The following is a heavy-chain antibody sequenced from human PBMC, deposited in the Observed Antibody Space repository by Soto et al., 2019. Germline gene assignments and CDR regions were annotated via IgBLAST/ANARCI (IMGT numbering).Heavy chain of an antibody. CDR2: VSPDNGNA. V-gene: IGHV1-8*01. Sequence: QVQVVQSRAEVKKPGASVKVSCKTSGNTFTDNDINWVRQAPGQGLEWMGWVSPDNGNAGYAQHFQGRVTLTSDTSISTAYMELSSLTSEDTAVYYCEVTTGYWGQGTMVTVSS. J-gene: IGHJ4*02. D-gene: IGHD2-21*02. CDR3: EVTTGY. CDR1: GNTFTDND.